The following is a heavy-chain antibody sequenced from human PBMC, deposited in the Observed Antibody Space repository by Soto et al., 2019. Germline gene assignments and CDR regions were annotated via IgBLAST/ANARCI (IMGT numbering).Heavy chain of an antibody. CDR1: GFSFSNAW. CDR2: VKSKADGETS. V-gene: IGHV3-15*07. J-gene: IGHJ6*02. D-gene: IGHD2-21*02. CDR3: ASGDCSHDYYHAMDG. Sequence: VQLVESGGGLVKPGGSLRLSCAASGFSFSNAWMNWVRQAPGKGLEWVGRVKSKADGETSDYDVSVKDRFTISRDDSNNTLYHQMSSMRFDDTGVYFCASGDCSHDYYHAMDGWGQGTKVTVCS.